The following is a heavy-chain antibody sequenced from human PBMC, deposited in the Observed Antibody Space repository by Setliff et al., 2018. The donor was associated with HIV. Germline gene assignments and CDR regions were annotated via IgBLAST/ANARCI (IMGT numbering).Heavy chain of an antibody. Sequence: PSETLSLTCSVSGGSVIKDNFYWGWIHQAPAKGLEWIATLYDTGRTYYNPPLKSRVSIFVDTTKNEFSLNLRSVTAADTAVYFCVNSGYDGDYYYYYMDVWG. CDR2: LYDTGRT. J-gene: IGHJ6*03. V-gene: IGHV4-39*01. D-gene: IGHD5-12*01. CDR3: VNSGYDGDYYYYYMDV. CDR1: GGSVIKDNFY.